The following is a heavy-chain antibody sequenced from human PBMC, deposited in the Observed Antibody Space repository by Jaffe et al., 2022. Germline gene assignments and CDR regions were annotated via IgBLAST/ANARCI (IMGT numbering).Heavy chain of an antibody. V-gene: IGHV1-46*01. D-gene: IGHD5-12*01. J-gene: IGHJ6*03. Sequence: QVQLVQSGAEVKKPGASVKVSCKASGYTFTSYYMHWVRQAPGQGLEWMGIINPSGGSTSYAQKFQGRVTMTRDTSTSTVYMELSSLRSEDTAVYYCARSACCVEMATIGNYYYMDVWGKGTTVTVSS. CDR3: ARSACCVEMATIGNYYYMDV. CDR1: GYTFTSYY. CDR2: INPSGGST.